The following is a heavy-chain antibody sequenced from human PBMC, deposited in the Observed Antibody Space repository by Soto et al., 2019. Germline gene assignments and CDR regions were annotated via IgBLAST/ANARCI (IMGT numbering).Heavy chain of an antibody. V-gene: IGHV3-23*01. Sequence: PGGSVRLSCAASGFTFSSYAMSWVRQAPGKGLEWVSAISGSVGSTYYADSVKGRFTISRDNSKNTLYLQMNSLRAEDTAVYYCAIDIDIVAWDYYDGMDVWGQGTTVTVSS. J-gene: IGHJ6*02. D-gene: IGHD5-12*01. CDR2: ISGSVGST. CDR1: GFTFSSYA. CDR3: AIDIDIVAWDYYDGMDV.